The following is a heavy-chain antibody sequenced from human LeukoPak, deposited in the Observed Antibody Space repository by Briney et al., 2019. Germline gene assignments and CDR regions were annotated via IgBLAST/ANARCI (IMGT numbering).Heavy chain of an antibody. CDR3: ARDVALSGSYYSFWFDP. CDR1: GGSISSSSYY. CDR2: IYYSGST. J-gene: IGHJ5*02. Sequence: PSETLSLTCTVSGGSISSSSYYWGWIRQPPGKGLEWIGSIYYSGSTYYNPSLKSRVTISVDTSKNQFSLKLSSVTAADTAVYYCARDVALSGSYYSFWFDPWGQGTLVTVSS. D-gene: IGHD1-26*01. V-gene: IGHV4-39*07.